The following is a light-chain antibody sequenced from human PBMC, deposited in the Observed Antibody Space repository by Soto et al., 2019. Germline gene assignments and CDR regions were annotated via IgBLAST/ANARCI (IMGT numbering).Light chain of an antibody. J-gene: IGKJ1*01. Sequence: EIVLTQSPGTLSLSPGERATLSCRASQSVDGYLASWQHKPARAPRLLIYYASTRATGIPARFSGSGSGTDFTLTISSLEPEDFAVYYCHQRSDCHWTFGQGTKVEIK. CDR1: QSVDGY. CDR2: YAS. V-gene: IGKV3-11*01. CDR3: HQRSDCHWT.